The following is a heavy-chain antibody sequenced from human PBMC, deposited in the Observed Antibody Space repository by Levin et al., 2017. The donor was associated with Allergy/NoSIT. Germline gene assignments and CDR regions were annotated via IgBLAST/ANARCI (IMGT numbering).Heavy chain of an antibody. CDR3: ARNGGGAYYDFWSGLRGENYYYYDYMDV. CDR2: IKQDGSEK. V-gene: IGHV3-7*03. J-gene: IGHJ6*03. Sequence: ETLSLTCAASGFTFSSYWMSWVRQAPGKGLEWVANIKQDGSEKYYVDSVKGRFTISRDNAKNSLYLQMNSLRAEDTAVYYCARNGGGAYYDFWSGLRGENYYYYDYMDVWGKGTTVTVSS. D-gene: IGHD3-3*01. CDR1: GFTFSSYW.